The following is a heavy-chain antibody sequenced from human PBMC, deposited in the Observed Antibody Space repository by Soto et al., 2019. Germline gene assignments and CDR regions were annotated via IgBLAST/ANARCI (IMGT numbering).Heavy chain of an antibody. Sequence: QVQLVQSGGGVVQPGRSLRLSCTVSGFRLSDYGMHWVLQAPGKGLEWVAVIWYDGSNKYYADSVKGRFTISRDNSQNTLYLQMNSLRAEDTAVYFCASERGSSYFDYWGQGTLVTVSS. CDR2: IWYDGSNK. CDR3: ASERGSSYFDY. D-gene: IGHD6-6*01. J-gene: IGHJ4*02. CDR1: GFRLSDYG. V-gene: IGHV3-33*01.